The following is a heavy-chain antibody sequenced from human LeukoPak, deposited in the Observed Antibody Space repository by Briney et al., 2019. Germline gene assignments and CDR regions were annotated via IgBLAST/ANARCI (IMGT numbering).Heavy chain of an antibody. D-gene: IGHD2-15*01. CDR2: NSYSGNT. V-gene: IGHV4-61*05. J-gene: IGHJ4*02. CDR3: ARALNPLPGTYYFDY. Sequence: PSETLSLTCTVSGGSISSSSYYWSWIRQTPGKGLEWIGFNSYSGNTNYNPSLMSRVTMSVDTSKNQFSLNLISVTAADTAVYYCARALNPLPGTYYFDYWGQGTLVTVSS. CDR1: GGSISSSSYY.